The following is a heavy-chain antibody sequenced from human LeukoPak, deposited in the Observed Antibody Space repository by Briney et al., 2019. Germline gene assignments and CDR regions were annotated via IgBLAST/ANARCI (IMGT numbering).Heavy chain of an antibody. CDR1: GYTFTSYY. CDR3: ARPAIAAAGKGAFDI. D-gene: IGHD6-13*01. J-gene: IGHJ3*02. CDR2: ISPSGGST. Sequence: ASVKVSCKASGYTFTSYYMRCVRQSPGQGLEWKGIISPSGGSTSDAQKFQGRVTMTRDTSTSTVYMELSSLRSEDTAVYYCARPAIAAAGKGAFDIWGQGTMVTVSS. V-gene: IGHV1-46*01.